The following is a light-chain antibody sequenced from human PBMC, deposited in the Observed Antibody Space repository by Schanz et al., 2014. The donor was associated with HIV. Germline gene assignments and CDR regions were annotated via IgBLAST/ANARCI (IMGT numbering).Light chain of an antibody. Sequence: QSALTQPASVSGSPGQSITISCTGTSSDVGGYNYVSWYQQHPGKAPKLMIYDVSKRPSGVSNRFSGSKSGNTASLTISGLQAEDEADYYCCSYTGSGTLVFGGGTKLTVL. CDR1: SSDVGGYNY. CDR3: CSYTGSGTLV. J-gene: IGLJ2*01. CDR2: DVS. V-gene: IGLV2-14*03.